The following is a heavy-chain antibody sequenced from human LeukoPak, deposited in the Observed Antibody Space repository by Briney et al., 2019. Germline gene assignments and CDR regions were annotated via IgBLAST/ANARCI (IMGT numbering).Heavy chain of an antibody. D-gene: IGHD2-2*01. CDR3: ARVRSYCSSTSCYAAGDGWFDP. J-gene: IGHJ5*02. V-gene: IGHV1-18*04. Sequence: ASVTVSCKASGYTFTSYGISWVRQAPGQGLEWMGWISAYNGNTNYAQKLQGRVTMTTDTSTSTAYMELRSLTSDDTAVYYCARVRSYCSSTSCYAAGDGWFDPWGQGTLVTVSS. CDR1: GYTFTSYG. CDR2: ISAYNGNT.